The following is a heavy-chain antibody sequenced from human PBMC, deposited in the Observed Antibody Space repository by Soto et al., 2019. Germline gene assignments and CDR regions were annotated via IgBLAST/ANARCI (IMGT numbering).Heavy chain of an antibody. V-gene: IGHV3-30-3*01. D-gene: IGHD4-17*01. CDR1: GFTFSSYA. CDR3: ARAIDYGDYTEPLDY. CDR2: ISYDGSNK. J-gene: IGHJ4*02. Sequence: GGSLRLSCAASGFTFSSYAMHWVRQAPGKGLEWVAVISYDGSNKYYADSVKGRFTISRDNSKNTLYLQMNSLRAEDTAVYYCARAIDYGDYTEPLDYWGQGTLVTVSS.